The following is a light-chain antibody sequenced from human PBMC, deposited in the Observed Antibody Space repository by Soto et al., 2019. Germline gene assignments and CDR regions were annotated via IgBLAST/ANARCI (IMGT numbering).Light chain of an antibody. CDR1: QGTPSW. V-gene: IGKV1-12*01. CDR3: QQANSFPIT. CDR2: AAS. J-gene: IGKJ3*01. Sequence: DIQMTQSPSSVSASVGDRVTITCRASQGTPSWLAWYQQKPGEAPKLLIYAASSLQSGVPSRFSGSGSGTEFTLTISSLQPEDFATYYCQQANSFPITFGPGTKVDIK.